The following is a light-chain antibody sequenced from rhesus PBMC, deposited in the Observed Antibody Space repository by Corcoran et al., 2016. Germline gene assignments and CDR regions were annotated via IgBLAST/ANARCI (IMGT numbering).Light chain of an antibody. J-gene: IGKJ1*01. CDR1: QGISNY. CDR3: LQYNGRPWT. CDR2: AAS. V-gene: IGKV1-36*01. Sequence: DVQMTQSPSSLSASVGDRVTVTCRTSQGISNYLSWFQQKPGNAPKRLIYAASCFESGVPSRVSGSGSGTEFTLPISSLRPEDFAAYYCLQYNGRPWTFGQGAKVEIK.